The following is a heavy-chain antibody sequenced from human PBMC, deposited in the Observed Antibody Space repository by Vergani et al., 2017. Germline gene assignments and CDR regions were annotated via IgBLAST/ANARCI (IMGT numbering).Heavy chain of an antibody. J-gene: IGHJ6*03. Sequence: QVQLVQSGAEVKKPGASVKVSCKASGSTFTSYAMHWVRQAPGQRLAWMGWINAGNGNTKYSQKFQGSVTITRDTSASTAYMELSSLRSEDTAVYYCARDQSVVGATYYYYYMDVWGKGTTVTVSS. CDR3: ARDQSVVGATYYYYYMDV. V-gene: IGHV1-3*01. D-gene: IGHD1-26*01. CDR2: INAGNGNT. CDR1: GSTFTSYA.